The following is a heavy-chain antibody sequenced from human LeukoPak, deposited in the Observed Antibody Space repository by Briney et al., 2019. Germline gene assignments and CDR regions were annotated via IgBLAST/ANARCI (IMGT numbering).Heavy chain of an antibody. Sequence: GGSLRLSCAASGFTFSSYAMSWVRQAPGEGLEWVSAISGSGGSTYYADSVKGRFTISRDNSKNTLYLQMNSLRAEDTAVYYCYLRYFDYFDYWGQGTLVTVSS. D-gene: IGHD3-9*01. CDR3: YLRYFDYFDY. CDR1: GFTFSSYA. CDR2: ISGSGGST. V-gene: IGHV3-23*01. J-gene: IGHJ4*02.